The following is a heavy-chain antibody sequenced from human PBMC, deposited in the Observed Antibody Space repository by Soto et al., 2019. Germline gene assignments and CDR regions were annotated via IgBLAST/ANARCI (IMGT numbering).Heavy chain of an antibody. V-gene: IGHV1-69*06. J-gene: IGHJ3*02. CDR2: IIPIFGTA. D-gene: IGHD3-10*01. CDR1: GGTFSSYA. CDR3: ALGSETGAFDI. Sequence: SVKVSCKASGGTFSSYAISWVRQAPGQGLEWMGGIIPIFGTANYAQKFQGRVTITADKSTSTAYMELCSLRSADPSVYPCALGSETGAFDICGQGTMVIVSS.